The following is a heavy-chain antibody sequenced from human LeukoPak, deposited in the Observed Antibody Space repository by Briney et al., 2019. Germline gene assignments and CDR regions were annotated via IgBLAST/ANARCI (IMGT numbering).Heavy chain of an antibody. V-gene: IGHV3-30*02. Sequence: GALSLSCAASGFPFSNYGMHWVRQAPGKGLEWVAFIRYDESNKYYADSVKGRFTISRDNSKNTLYLQMNSLTAEDTAVYYCAKDLSSWYGWFDPWGQGTLVTVPS. J-gene: IGHJ5*02. CDR3: AKDLSSWYGWFDP. CDR1: GFPFSNYG. CDR2: IRYDESNK. D-gene: IGHD6-13*01.